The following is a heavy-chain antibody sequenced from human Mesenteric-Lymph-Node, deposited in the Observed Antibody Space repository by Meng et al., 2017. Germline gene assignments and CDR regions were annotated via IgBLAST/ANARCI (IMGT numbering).Heavy chain of an antibody. CDR2: IWYDGSNK. CDR1: GFTFSSYG. D-gene: IGHD3-10*01. CDR3: ARALWFGELLHEYYFDY. V-gene: IGHV3-33*08. J-gene: IGHJ4*02. Sequence: GESLKISCAASGFTFSSYGMHWVRQAPGKGLEWVAVIWYDGSNKYYADSVKGRFTISRDNSKNTLYLQINSLRAEDTAVHYCARALWFGELLHEYYFDYWGQGALVTVSS.